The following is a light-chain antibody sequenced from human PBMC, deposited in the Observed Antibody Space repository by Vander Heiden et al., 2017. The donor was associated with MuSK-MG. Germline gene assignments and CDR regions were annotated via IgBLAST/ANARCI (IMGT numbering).Light chain of an antibody. CDR2: DAS. Sequence: DIQMTQSPSTLSASVGERVTITCRASQSINSWLAWHQQKPGKAPKILIYDASSLESGVPSRFSGSGSGTEFTLTISSLQPDDFATYYCQQYNSFPFTFGHGTKVXIK. V-gene: IGKV1-5*01. CDR1: QSINSW. CDR3: QQYNSFPFT. J-gene: IGKJ3*01.